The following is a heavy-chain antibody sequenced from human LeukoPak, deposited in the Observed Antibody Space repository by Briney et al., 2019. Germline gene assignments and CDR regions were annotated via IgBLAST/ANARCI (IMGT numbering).Heavy chain of an antibody. J-gene: IGHJ4*02. CDR1: GYTFTSYD. D-gene: IGHD6-6*01. CDR3: ARVNGIAARLLGY. CDR2: MNPNSGNT. V-gene: IGHV1-8*03. Sequence: ASVKVSCKASGYTFTSYDINWVRQATGQGLEWMGWMNPNSGNTGYAQKFQGGVTITRNTSISTAYMELSSLRSEDTAVYYCARVNGIAARLLGYWGQGTLVTVSS.